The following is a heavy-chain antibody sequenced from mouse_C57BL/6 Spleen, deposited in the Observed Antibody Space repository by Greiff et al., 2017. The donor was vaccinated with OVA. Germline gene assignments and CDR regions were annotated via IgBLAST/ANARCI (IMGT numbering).Heavy chain of an antibody. J-gene: IGHJ2*01. Sequence: EVKVEESGPELVKPGASVKISCKASGYSFTGYYMNWVKQSPEKSLEWIGEINPSTGGTTYNQKFKAKATLTVDKSSSTAYMQLKSLTSEDSAVYYCARGDALDYWGQGTTLTVSS. CDR1: GYSFTGYY. CDR3: ARGDALDY. CDR2: INPSTGGT. V-gene: IGHV1-42*01.